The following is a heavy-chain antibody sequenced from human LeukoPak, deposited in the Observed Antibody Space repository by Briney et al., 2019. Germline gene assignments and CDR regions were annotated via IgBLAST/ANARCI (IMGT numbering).Heavy chain of an antibody. V-gene: IGHV4-34*01. CDR1: GGSFSGYY. Sequence: KASETLSLTCAVYGGSFSGYYWSWIRRPPGKGLEWIGEINHSGSTNYNPSLKSRVTISVDTSKNQFSLKLSSVTAADTAVYYCARGSSSWWNWFDPWGQGTLVTVSS. CDR3: ARGSSSWWNWFDP. D-gene: IGHD6-13*01. CDR2: INHSGST. J-gene: IGHJ5*02.